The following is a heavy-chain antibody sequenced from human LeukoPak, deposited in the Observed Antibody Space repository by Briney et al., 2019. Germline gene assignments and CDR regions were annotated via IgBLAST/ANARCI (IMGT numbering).Heavy chain of an antibody. Sequence: SETLSLTCAVYGGSFSGYYWSWIRQPPGKGLEWIGEINHSGSTNYNPSLKSRVTISVDTSKNQFSLKLSSVTAADTAMYYCARGIVGATFHYWGQGTLVTVSS. CDR1: GGSFSGYY. CDR2: INHSGST. D-gene: IGHD1-26*01. J-gene: IGHJ4*02. V-gene: IGHV4-34*01. CDR3: ARGIVGATFHY.